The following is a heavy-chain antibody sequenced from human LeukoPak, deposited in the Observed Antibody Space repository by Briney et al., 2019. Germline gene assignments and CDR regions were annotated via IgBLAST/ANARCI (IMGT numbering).Heavy chain of an antibody. D-gene: IGHD3-16*01. V-gene: IGHV1-18*01. Sequence: GASVKVSCTASGYTFTSYGITWVRQAPGQGLEWMGWISIYNGNTNYAQKLQGRVTMTTDTSTSTAYMELRSLRSDDTAVYYCARAVVYDNVWGSYPTDYWGQGTLVTVSS. CDR2: ISIYNGNT. CDR1: GYTFTSYG. J-gene: IGHJ4*02. CDR3: ARAVVYDNVWGSYPTDY.